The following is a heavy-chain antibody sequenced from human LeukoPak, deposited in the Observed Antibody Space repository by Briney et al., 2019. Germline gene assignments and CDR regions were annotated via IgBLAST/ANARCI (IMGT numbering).Heavy chain of an antibody. CDR1: GYTFTGYY. CDR3: ASPITGTTLGY. Sequence: ASVRVSCKASGYTFTGYYMHWVRQAPGQGLEWMGWINPNSDGTNYAQKFQGRVTMTRDTSISTAYMELSRLRSDDTAVYYCASPITGTTLGYWGQGTLVTVSS. CDR2: INPNSDGT. D-gene: IGHD1-7*01. V-gene: IGHV1-2*02. J-gene: IGHJ4*02.